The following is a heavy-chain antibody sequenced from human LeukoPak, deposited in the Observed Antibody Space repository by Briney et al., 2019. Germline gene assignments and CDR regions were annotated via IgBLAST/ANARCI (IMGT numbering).Heavy chain of an antibody. V-gene: IGHV5-10-1*01. J-gene: IGHJ4*02. CDR3: ASSYGSGSYDKDGDY. CDR1: GYSFTGYW. CDR2: IDPSDSYT. Sequence: ESLKISSKGPGYSFTGYWISCVRQMPAKGLEWMGRIDPSDSYTNYSPSFQGHVTISADKSISTAFLQWSSLEAADTAMYYCASSYGSGSYDKDGDYWGQGTLVTVSS. D-gene: IGHD3-10*01.